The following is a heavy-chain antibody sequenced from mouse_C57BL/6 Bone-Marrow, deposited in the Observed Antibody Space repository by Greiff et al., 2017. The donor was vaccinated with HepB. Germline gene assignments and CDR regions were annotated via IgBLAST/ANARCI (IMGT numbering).Heavy chain of an antibody. CDR1: GYTFTDYE. V-gene: IGHV1-15*01. CDR2: IDPETGGT. J-gene: IGHJ1*03. Sequence: QVHVKQSGAELVRPGASVTLSCKASGYTFTDYEMHWVKQTPVHGLEWIGAIDPETGGTAYNQKFKGKAILTADKSSSTAYMELRSLTSEDSAVYYCTRGGWLHDVWGTGTTVTVSS. CDR3: TRGGWLHDV. D-gene: IGHD2-3*01.